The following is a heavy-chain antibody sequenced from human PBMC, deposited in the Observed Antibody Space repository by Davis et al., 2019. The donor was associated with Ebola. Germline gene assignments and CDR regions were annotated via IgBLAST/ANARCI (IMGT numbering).Heavy chain of an antibody. J-gene: IGHJ6*02. Sequence: MPSETLSLTCTVSGGSISSYYWSWIRQPPGKGLEWIGEINHSGSTNYNPSLKSRVTISVDTSKNQFSLKLSSVTAADTAVYYCARVGNPYYYYGMDVWGQGTTVTVSS. V-gene: IGHV4-34*01. CDR3: ARVGNPYYYYGMDV. D-gene: IGHD1-14*01. CDR2: INHSGST. CDR1: GGSISSYY.